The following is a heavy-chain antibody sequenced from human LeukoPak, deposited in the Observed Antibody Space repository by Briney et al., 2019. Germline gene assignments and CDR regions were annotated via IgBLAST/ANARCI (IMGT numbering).Heavy chain of an antibody. CDR2: IYPGDSET. CDR3: ARRRDLYSGSYYPFDY. J-gene: IGHJ4*02. CDR1: GYRFTNYW. Sequence: GESLKISCKGSGYRFTNYWIGWVRQMPGKGLEWMGIIYPGDSETRYSPSFQGQGTISADKSISTAYLQWSSLKASDTAMYYCARRRDLYSGSYYPFDYWGQGTLVTVSS. D-gene: IGHD1-26*01. V-gene: IGHV5-51*01.